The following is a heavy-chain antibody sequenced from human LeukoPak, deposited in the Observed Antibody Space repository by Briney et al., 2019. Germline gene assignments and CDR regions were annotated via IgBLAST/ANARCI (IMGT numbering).Heavy chain of an antibody. CDR2: ISYDGSNT. Sequence: GGSLRLSCAASGFTFSSYAMHWVRQAPGKGLEWVAVISYDGSNTYYADSVKGRFTISRDNSKNTLYLQMNSLRAEDTAVYYCARGTLWFGLGHLDYWGQGTLVTVSS. J-gene: IGHJ4*02. D-gene: IGHD3-10*01. V-gene: IGHV3-30*04. CDR3: ARGTLWFGLGHLDY. CDR1: GFTFSSYA.